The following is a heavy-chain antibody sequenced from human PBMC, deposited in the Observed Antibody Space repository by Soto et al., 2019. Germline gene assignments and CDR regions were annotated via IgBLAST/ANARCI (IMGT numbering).Heavy chain of an antibody. CDR3: AKDGAVLYSSSWYWDY. J-gene: IGHJ4*02. CDR1: GFTFSSYA. V-gene: IGHV3-23*01. Sequence: EVQLLESGGGLVQPGGSLRLSCAASGFTFSSYAMSWVRQAPGKGLEWVSAISGSGGSTYYADSVKGRFTISRDNSKNTLYLHMNSLRAEDTAVYYCAKDGAVLYSSSWYWDYWGQGTLVTVSS. CDR2: ISGSGGST. D-gene: IGHD6-13*01.